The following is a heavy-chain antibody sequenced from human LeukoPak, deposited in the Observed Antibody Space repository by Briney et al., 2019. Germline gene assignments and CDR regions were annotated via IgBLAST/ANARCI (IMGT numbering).Heavy chain of an antibody. V-gene: IGHV3-74*01. D-gene: IGHD3-10*01. J-gene: IGHJ6*03. CDR3: ARDHRGSGSRYYYYYMDV. Sequence: PGGSLRLSCAASGFTLSSYWMHWVRQAPGKGLVWVSRINSDGSSTSYADSVKGRFTISRDNAKNTLYLQMNSLRAEDTAVYYCARDHRGSGSRYYYYYMDVWGKGTTVTISS. CDR2: INSDGSST. CDR1: GFTLSSYW.